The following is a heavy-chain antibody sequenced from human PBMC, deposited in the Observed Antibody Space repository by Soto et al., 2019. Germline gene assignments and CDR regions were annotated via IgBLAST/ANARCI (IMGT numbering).Heavy chain of an antibody. V-gene: IGHV4-39*07. Sequence: SETLSLTCTVSGGSFSSSSYYWGRVRQPPGKGLEWIGSVYYSVSTYYNPSLKSRVTISVDTSKNQFYLKLMSVTAADSAVYYCARGATVVVAMGVWGQGTTVTVSS. J-gene: IGHJ6*02. CDR3: ARGATVVVAMGV. D-gene: IGHD4-4*01. CDR2: VYYSVST. CDR1: GGSFSSSSYY.